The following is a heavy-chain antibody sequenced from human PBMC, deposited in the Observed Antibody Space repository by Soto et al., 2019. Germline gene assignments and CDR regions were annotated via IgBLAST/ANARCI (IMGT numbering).Heavy chain of an antibody. CDR1: GFTVSTYG. D-gene: IGHD1-1*01. CDR2: FIGVIGTT. CDR3: ARWNGYGDY. J-gene: IGHJ4*02. Sequence: EVQLLESGGGLVQPGGSLRLSCAASGFTVSTYGVTWVRQAPGKGLEWVSGFIGVIGTTHYADSVKGRFTITRDNSNNTVYLQMNSLRVEDTAVYYCARWNGYGDYWGRGTLVTVSS. V-gene: IGHV3-23*01.